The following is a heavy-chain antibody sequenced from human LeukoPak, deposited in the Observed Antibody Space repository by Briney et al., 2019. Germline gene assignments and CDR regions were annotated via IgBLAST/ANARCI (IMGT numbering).Heavy chain of an antibody. CDR2: ISYDGSNK. CDR1: GFTFSSYG. Sequence: GGSLRLSCAASGFTFSSYGMNWFRQAPGKGLEWVAVISYDGSNKYSADSVKGRFTISRDNSKNTLYLQMNSLRTEDTAIYYCAKEVRGGCSDFWGQGTLVTVSS. D-gene: IGHD2-15*01. V-gene: IGHV3-30*18. J-gene: IGHJ4*02. CDR3: AKEVRGGCSDF.